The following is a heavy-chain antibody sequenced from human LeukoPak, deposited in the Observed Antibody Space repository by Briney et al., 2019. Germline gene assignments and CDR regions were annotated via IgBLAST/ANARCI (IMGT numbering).Heavy chain of an antibody. CDR3: ARHSYWYLDL. Sequence: PSETLSLTCTVSGGSISSYYWSWIRQPPGKGLEWIGYIYTSGSTNYNPSLKSRVTISVDTSKNQFSLKLSSVTAADTAVYYCARHSYWYLDLWGRGTLVTVYS. J-gene: IGHJ2*01. V-gene: IGHV4-4*09. CDR2: IYTSGST. CDR1: GGSISSYY.